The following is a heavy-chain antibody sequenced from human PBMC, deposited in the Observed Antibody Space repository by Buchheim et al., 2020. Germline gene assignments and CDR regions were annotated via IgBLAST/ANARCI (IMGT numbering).Heavy chain of an antibody. CDR1: GGTFSSYT. Sequence: QVQLVQSGAEVKKPGSSVKVSCKASGGTFSSYTISWVRQAPGQGLEWMGRIIPILGIANYAQKFQGRVTITADKSTSTAYMELSSLRSEDTAVYYCTYLIDSSGYYYGPYYFDYWGQGTL. V-gene: IGHV1-69*02. CDR2: IIPILGIA. D-gene: IGHD3-22*01. J-gene: IGHJ4*02. CDR3: TYLIDSSGYYYGPYYFDY.